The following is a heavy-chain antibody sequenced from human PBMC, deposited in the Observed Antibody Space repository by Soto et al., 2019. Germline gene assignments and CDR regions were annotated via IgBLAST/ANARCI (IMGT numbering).Heavy chain of an antibody. Sequence: ASVKVSCKASGYTFTNYGISWVRQALGQGLEWMGWISAYKGDTNYAQNLRGRVTMTTDTSTNTAYMELRSLRDDDTAVYYCARDLDGSGSYYTDYWGPGTLVTVSS. V-gene: IGHV1-18*01. J-gene: IGHJ4*02. CDR1: GYTFTNYG. D-gene: IGHD3-10*01. CDR2: ISAYKGDT. CDR3: ARDLDGSGSYYTDY.